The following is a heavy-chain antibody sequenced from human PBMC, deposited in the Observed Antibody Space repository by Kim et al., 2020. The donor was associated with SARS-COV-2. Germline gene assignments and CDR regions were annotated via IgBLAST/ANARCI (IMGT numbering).Heavy chain of an antibody. CDR2: IDPSDSYT. CDR3: ARHRKIVLAGITAFDI. Sequence: GESLKISCKGSGYSFTSYWITWVRQTPGKGLEWMGRIDPSDSYTNYSPSSQGHVTISADKSITTAYLQWSSLKASDTAMYYCARHRKIVLAGITAFDIWGQGTMVTVSS. D-gene: IGHD6-19*01. J-gene: IGHJ3*02. CDR1: GYSFTSYW. V-gene: IGHV5-10-1*01.